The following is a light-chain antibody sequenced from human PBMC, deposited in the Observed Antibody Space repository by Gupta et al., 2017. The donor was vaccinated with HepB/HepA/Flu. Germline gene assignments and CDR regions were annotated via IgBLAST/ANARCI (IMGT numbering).Light chain of an antibody. CDR2: DVS. CDR3: SSYTSSSTPL. V-gene: IGLV2-14*03. Sequence: QSALTQPASVSGSPGQSLPISCTGTSSDVGGYNYVSWYQQHPGKAPKLMIYDVSNRPSGVSNRFSGSKSGNTASLTISGLQAEDEADYYCSSYTSSSTPLFGGGTKLTVL. CDR1: SSDVGGYNY. J-gene: IGLJ2*01.